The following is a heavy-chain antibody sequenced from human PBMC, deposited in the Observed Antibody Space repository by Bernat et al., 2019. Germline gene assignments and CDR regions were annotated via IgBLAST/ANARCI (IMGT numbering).Heavy chain of an antibody. CDR2: ISDSGGGT. CDR1: GFTFSSYA. V-gene: IGHV3-23*01. J-gene: IGHJ6*02. CDR3: AKDLAFAALYYYAVDV. D-gene: IGHD6-25*01. Sequence: EVQLLESGGGLVQPGGSLRLSCAASGFTFSSYAMNWVRQAPGKGLEWVSGISDSGGGTYYTDSVKGRFTISRDNSNNTLYLQMNSLRAEDTAVYYCAKDLAFAALYYYAVDVWGQGTTVTVSS.